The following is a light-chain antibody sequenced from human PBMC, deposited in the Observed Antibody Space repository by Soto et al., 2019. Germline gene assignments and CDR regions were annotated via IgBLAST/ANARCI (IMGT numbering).Light chain of an antibody. V-gene: IGLV2-8*01. J-gene: IGLJ3*02. CDR3: SSTPGSYNFV. CDR2: EVT. CDR1: SSDVGAYNY. Sequence: QSALTQPPSASGSPGQSVTISCTGTSSDVGAYNYVSWYQQHPGKAPKLMIYEVTKRPSGVPDRFSGSKSGNTASLTVSGLQAEDEAEYYCSSTPGSYNFVFGGGTKLTVL.